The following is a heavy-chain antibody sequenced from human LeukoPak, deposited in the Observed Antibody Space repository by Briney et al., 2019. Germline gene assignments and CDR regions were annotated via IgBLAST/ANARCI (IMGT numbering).Heavy chain of an antibody. CDR2: ISAYNGNT. CDR1: GYTFTSYG. V-gene: IGHV1-18*01. Sequence: ASVKVSCKASGYTFTSYGISWVRQAPGQGLEWMGWISAYNGNTNYAQKLQGRVTMTTDTSTSTAYMELRSLRSEDTAVYYCARVGIAAAGGNYYYGMDVWGQGTTVTVSS. D-gene: IGHD6-13*01. J-gene: IGHJ6*02. CDR3: ARVGIAAAGGNYYYGMDV.